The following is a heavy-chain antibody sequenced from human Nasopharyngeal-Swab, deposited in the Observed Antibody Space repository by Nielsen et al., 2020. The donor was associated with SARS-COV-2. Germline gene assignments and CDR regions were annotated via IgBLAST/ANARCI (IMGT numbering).Heavy chain of an antibody. D-gene: IGHD6-19*01. CDR3: ATRAVADDAFDI. V-gene: IGHV3-53*01. J-gene: IGHJ3*02. CDR1: GFTVSRNY. CDR2: IYSGGST. Sequence: GGSLRLSCAASGFTVSRNYMSWVRQAPGRGLEWVSVIYSGGSTYYADSVKGRFTISRDNSKNTLYLQMNSLRAEDTAVYYCATRAVADDAFDIWGQGTMVTVSS.